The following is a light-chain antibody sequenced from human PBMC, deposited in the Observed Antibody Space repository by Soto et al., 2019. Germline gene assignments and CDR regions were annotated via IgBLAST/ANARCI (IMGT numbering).Light chain of an antibody. V-gene: IGLV2-14*01. CDR2: DVS. CDR1: SSDVGGYNY. CDR3: SSYTSSSTVI. Sequence: QSVLTQPASASGSPGQSITISCTGTSSDVGGYNYVSWHQQHPGKAPKLMIFDVSNRPSGVSNRFSGSKSGNTASLTISGLQAEDEADYYCSSYTSSSTVIFGGGTKVTVL. J-gene: IGLJ2*01.